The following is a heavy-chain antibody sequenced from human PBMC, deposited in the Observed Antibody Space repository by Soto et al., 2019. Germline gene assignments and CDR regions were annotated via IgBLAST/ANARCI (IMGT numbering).Heavy chain of an antibody. D-gene: IGHD5-18*01. CDR1: GFSLTTSGVG. CDR3: AHVSYSEGYVFDY. CDR2: NYWDDDK. J-gene: IGHJ4*02. Sequence: QITLKESGATLVKPTQTLALTCTFSGFSLTTSGVGVGWIRQPPGKDQEWLARNYWDDDKRCSPSLKSRLTITKSTSKNQVILTMTNMAPVDTATYYCAHVSYSEGYVFDYWGQGTLVTVSS. V-gene: IGHV2-5*02.